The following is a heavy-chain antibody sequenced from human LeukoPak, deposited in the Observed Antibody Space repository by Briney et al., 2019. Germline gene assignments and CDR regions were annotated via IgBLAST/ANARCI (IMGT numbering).Heavy chain of an antibody. D-gene: IGHD1-14*01. V-gene: IGHV3-23*01. CDR2: ISGSGSRT. CDR1: GFTFSDYA. J-gene: IGHJ4*02. CDR3: ASRPRADIGPLDF. Sequence: GGSLRLSCAASGFTFSDYAMTWVRQAPGKGLEWVSSISGSGSRTYYTESVKGRFTISRDNSKNALYLQMNSLRADETAIYYCASRPRADIGPLDFWGQGTLVTVSS.